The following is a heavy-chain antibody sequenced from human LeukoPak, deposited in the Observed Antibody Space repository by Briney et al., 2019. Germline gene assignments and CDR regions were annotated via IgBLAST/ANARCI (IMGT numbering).Heavy chain of an antibody. Sequence: PGGSLRLSCAASGFTFSSYSMNWVRQAPGKGLEWVSSISSSSSYIYYADSVKGRFTISRDNAKNSLYLQMNSLRAEDTAVYYCARSTHYYDSSGYSADAFDIWGQGTMVTVSS. CDR3: ARSTHYYDSSGYSADAFDI. D-gene: IGHD3-22*01. CDR2: ISSSSSYI. CDR1: GFTFSSYS. J-gene: IGHJ3*02. V-gene: IGHV3-21*01.